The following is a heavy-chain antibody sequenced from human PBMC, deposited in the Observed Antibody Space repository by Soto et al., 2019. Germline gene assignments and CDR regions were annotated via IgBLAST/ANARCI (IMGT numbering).Heavy chain of an antibody. V-gene: IGHV3-30*03. J-gene: IGHJ4*02. D-gene: IGHD5-18*01. CDR2: ISKDGSTK. CDR1: GFTFSSYS. Sequence: GGSLRLSCAASGFTFSSYSMNWVRQASGKGLEWVAVISKDGSTKYYADSVKGRFTFSRVNSKNTLFLQMNSLKTEDTAMYYCARDENTAMVHYFDYWGQGALVTVSS. CDR3: ARDENTAMVHYFDY.